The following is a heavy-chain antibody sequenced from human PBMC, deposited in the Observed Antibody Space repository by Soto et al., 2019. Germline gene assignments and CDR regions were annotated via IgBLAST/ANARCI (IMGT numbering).Heavy chain of an antibody. V-gene: IGHV3-23*01. D-gene: IGHD2-15*01. Sequence: EVQLLESGGGLVKPGGSLRLSCAASGFTFSKYAMSWVRLAPGKGLEWVSSISANGGITDYADSVKGRFTISRDNFQNISFHQMDSLTGDDTALYFCAKDKYTDSVRKVWFFDYWGRGTLVTVSS. CDR2: ISANGGIT. CDR3: AKDKYTDSVRKVWFFDY. CDR1: GFTFSKYA. J-gene: IGHJ2*01.